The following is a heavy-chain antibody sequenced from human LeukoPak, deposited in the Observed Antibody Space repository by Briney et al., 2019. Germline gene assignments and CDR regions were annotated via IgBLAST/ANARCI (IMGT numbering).Heavy chain of an antibody. D-gene: IGHD2-2*02. V-gene: IGHV3-30-3*01. CDR3: ARTLYQPLLYDQYYFDY. CDR2: ISYDGSNK. CDR1: GFTFSSYA. J-gene: IGHJ4*02. Sequence: GGSLRLSCAASGFTFSSYAMHWVRQAPGKGLEWVAVISYDGSNKYYADSVKGRFTISRDNFKNTLYLQMNSLRAEDTAVYYCARTLYQPLLYDQYYFDYWGQGTLVTVSS.